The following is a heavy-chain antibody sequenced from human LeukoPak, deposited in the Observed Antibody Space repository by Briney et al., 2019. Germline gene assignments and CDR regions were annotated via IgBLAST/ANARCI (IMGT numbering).Heavy chain of an antibody. CDR2: INHSGST. Sequence: SETLSLTCAVYGGSFSGYYWSWIRQPPGKGLEWIGEINHSGSTNYNPSLKGRVTISVDTSKNQFSLKLSSVTAADTAVYYCARGPPQLGYFDYWGQGTLVTVSS. CDR1: GGSFSGYY. J-gene: IGHJ4*02. D-gene: IGHD3-16*01. CDR3: ARGPPQLGYFDY. V-gene: IGHV4-34*01.